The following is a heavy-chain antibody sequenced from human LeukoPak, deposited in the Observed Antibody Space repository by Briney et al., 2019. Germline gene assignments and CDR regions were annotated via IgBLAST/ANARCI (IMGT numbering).Heavy chain of an antibody. V-gene: IGHV3-66*01. J-gene: IGHJ6*03. D-gene: IGHD3-10*01. CDR3: ARVNYGSGSYYYYYMDV. Sequence: ETLSLTCTVSGGSISSSSYYWGWIRQPPGKGLEWVSGISGSGGGTYYADSVKGRFTISRDNSKNTLYLQMNSLRAEDTAVYYCARVNYGSGSYYYYYMDVWGKGTTVTISS. CDR1: GGSISSSSYY. CDR2: ISGSGGGT.